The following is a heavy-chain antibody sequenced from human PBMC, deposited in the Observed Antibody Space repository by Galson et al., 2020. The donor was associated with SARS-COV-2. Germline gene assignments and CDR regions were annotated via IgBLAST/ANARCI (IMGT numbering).Heavy chain of an antibody. V-gene: IGHV3-21*01. CDR1: GFTFISYT. D-gene: IGHD3-22*01. CDR3: ARPRNEEVLIAFGLDV. J-gene: IGHJ6*02. Sequence: GESLKISCAASGFTFISYTMNWVRQAPGKGLEWVSSISSSSNYTYYADSVKGRFTISRDNAKNSVYLQMNSLRAEDTAVYYCARPRNEEVLIAFGLDVWGQGTTVIVS. CDR2: ISSSSNYT.